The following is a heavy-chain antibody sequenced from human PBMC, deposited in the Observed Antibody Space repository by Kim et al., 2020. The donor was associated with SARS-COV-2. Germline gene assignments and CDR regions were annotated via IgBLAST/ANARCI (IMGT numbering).Heavy chain of an antibody. CDR3: ARAYSSGWMD. CDR1: GFTFSTKW. CDR2: IKQDGSEK. V-gene: IGHV3-7*04. D-gene: IGHD6-19*01. J-gene: IGHJ4*02. Sequence: GGSLRLSCAASGFTFSTKWMSWVRQAPGKGLEWVANIKQDGSEKYYVDSVKGRFTISRDNAKNSLYLQMNSLRAEDTAVYYCARAYSSGWMDWGQGTLVTVSS.